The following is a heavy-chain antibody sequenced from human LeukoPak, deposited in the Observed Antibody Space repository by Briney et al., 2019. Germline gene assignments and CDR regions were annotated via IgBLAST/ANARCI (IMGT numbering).Heavy chain of an antibody. D-gene: IGHD3-9*01. V-gene: IGHV3-23*01. CDR3: AKSGGNTNYDILTGFDY. J-gene: IGHJ4*02. Sequence: GGSLRLSCAASGFTFSSYAMSWVRQAPGKGLQWVSAISGSGGSTYYADSVKGRFTISRDNSKNTLYLQMNSLRAEDTAVYYCAKSGGNTNYDILTGFDYWGQGTLVTVSS. CDR2: ISGSGGST. CDR1: GFTFSSYA.